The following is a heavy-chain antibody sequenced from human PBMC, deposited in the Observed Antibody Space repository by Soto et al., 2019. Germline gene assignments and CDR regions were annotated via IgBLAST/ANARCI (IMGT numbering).Heavy chain of an antibody. CDR1: GFTFSSYA. J-gene: IGHJ4*02. V-gene: IGHV3-30-3*01. D-gene: IGHD3-22*01. Sequence: GGSLRLSCAASGFTFSSYAMHWVRQAPGKGLEWVAVISYDGSNKYYADTVKGRFTISRDNSKNTLNLQINSLRAEDMAFYYCARDHDSSGYPSLYFDYWGQGTLVTVSS. CDR2: ISYDGSNK. CDR3: ARDHDSSGYPSLYFDY.